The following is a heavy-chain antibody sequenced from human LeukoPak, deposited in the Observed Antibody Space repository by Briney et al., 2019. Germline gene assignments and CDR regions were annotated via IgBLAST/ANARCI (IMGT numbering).Heavy chain of an antibody. V-gene: IGHV1-2*02. CDR2: INANSGGT. CDR1: AYTFSGYY. CDR3: TREDY. J-gene: IGHJ4*02. Sequence: ASVKVSCKASAYTFSGYYFHWVRQAPGQGLEWMGWINANSGGTNYAQKFQGRITLTRDTSNSTAYMELSSLRSDDTAVYYCTREDYWGQGTVVTVSS.